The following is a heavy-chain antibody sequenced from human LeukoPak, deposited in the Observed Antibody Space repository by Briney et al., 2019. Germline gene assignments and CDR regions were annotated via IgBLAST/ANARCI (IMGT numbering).Heavy chain of an antibody. J-gene: IGHJ4*02. V-gene: IGHV4-59*01. Sequence: KPSETLSLTCTVSGGSISSYYWSWIRQPPGKGLEWIGYIYYSGSTNYNPSLKSRVTISVDTSKNRFSLKLSSVTAADTAVYYCARAVYCSGGSCSDYWGQGTLVTVSS. CDR1: GGSISSYY. D-gene: IGHD2-15*01. CDR3: ARAVYCSGGSCSDY. CDR2: IYYSGST.